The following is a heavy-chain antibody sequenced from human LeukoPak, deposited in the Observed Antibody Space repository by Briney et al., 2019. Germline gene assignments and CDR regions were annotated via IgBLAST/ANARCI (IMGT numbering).Heavy chain of an antibody. J-gene: IGHJ4*02. CDR3: ARAWDCSSTSCYAYFDY. Sequence: ASVKVSCKASGYXFNTYGISWVRQAPGQGLEWMGWISAYNGNTNYAQRLQGRVTMTKDTSTSTGYMELRSLTSDDTAVYYCARAWDCSSTSCYAYFDYWGQGTPVTVSS. V-gene: IGHV1-18*01. D-gene: IGHD2-2*01. CDR2: ISAYNGNT. CDR1: GYXFNTYG.